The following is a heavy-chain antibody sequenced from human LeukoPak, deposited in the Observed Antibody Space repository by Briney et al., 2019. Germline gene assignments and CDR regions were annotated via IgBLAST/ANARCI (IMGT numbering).Heavy chain of an antibody. CDR3: ARGNDFWSGYYDY. J-gene: IGHJ4*02. CDR1: GYSISSGYY. D-gene: IGHD3-3*01. CDR2: IYHSGST. V-gene: IGHV4-38-2*02. Sequence: MTSETLSLTCTVSGYSISSGYYWGWIRQPPGKGLEWIGSIYHSGSTYYNPSLKSRVTISVDTSKNQFSLKLSSVTAADTAVYYCARGNDFWSGYYDYWGQGTLVTVSS.